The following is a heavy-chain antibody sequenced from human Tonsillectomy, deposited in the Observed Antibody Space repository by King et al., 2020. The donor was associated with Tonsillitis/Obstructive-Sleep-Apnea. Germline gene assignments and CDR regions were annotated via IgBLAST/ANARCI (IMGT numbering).Heavy chain of an antibody. J-gene: IGHJ4*02. Sequence: VKLVESGGGVVQPGRSLRLSCAASGFTFSSYPMHWVRQAPGKGLEWVAVISYDGSNKYYADSVKGRFTISRDNSKNTLYLQMNSLRAEDTAVYYCARDAVEYDFWSGYFDYWGQGTLVTVSS. CDR1: GFTFSSYP. V-gene: IGHV3-30*01. CDR3: ARDAVEYDFWSGYFDY. CDR2: ISYDGSNK. D-gene: IGHD3-3*01.